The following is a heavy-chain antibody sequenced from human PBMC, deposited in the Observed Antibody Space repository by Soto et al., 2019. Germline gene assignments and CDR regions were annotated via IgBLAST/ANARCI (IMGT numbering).Heavy chain of an antibody. D-gene: IGHD2-8*01. CDR3: AKDLERYCTNGVCLDHYYGMDV. Sequence: PGGSLRLSCAASGFTFSDYPMHWVRQAPGKGLEWVAVISYDGRVKYYADSVKGRFTISRDNSKNTLYLQMNSLRAEDTAVYYCAKDLERYCTNGVCLDHYYGMDVWGQGTTVTVSS. J-gene: IGHJ6*02. CDR1: GFTFSDYP. V-gene: IGHV3-30*04. CDR2: ISYDGRVK.